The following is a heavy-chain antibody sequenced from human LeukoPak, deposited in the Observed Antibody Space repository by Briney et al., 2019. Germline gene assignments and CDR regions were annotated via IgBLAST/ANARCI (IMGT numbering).Heavy chain of an antibody. J-gene: IGHJ4*02. D-gene: IGHD1-26*01. CDR3: ARDPTIVGATVHYFDY. CDR2: IGSSSSYI. V-gene: IGHV3-21*01. CDR1: GFTFSSYS. Sequence: GGSLRLSCAASGFTFSSYSMNWVRQAPGKGLEWVSSIGSSSSYIYYADSVKGRFTISRDNAKNSLYLQMSSLRAEDTAVYYCARDPTIVGATVHYFDYWGQGTLVTVSS.